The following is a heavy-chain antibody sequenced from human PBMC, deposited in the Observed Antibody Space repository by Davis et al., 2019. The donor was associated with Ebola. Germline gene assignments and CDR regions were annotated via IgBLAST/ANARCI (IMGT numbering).Heavy chain of an antibody. CDR2: INPNSGGT. Sequence: ASVKVSCKASGYTFTSYYMHWVRQAPGQGLEWMGWINPNSGGTNYAQKFQGRVTMTRDTSISTAYMELSRLRSDDTAVYYCARGLGEDGSGSYFDYWGQGTLVTVSS. J-gene: IGHJ4*02. D-gene: IGHD3-10*01. CDR3: ARGLGEDGSGSYFDY. CDR1: GYTFTSYY. V-gene: IGHV1-2*02.